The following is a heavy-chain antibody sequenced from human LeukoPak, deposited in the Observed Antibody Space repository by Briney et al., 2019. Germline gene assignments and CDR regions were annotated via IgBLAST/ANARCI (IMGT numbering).Heavy chain of an antibody. V-gene: IGHV3-48*02. J-gene: IGHJ4*02. CDR3: ARAGGSGSYYKGVYFDY. CDR2: ISSSSSTI. D-gene: IGHD3-10*01. CDR1: GFTFSSYS. Sequence: GGSLRLSCAASGFTFSSYSMNWVRQAPGKGLEWGSYISSSSSTIYYADSVKDRFTISRDNAKNSLCLQMNSLRDEDTAVYYCARAGGSGSYYKGVYFDYWGQGTLVTVSS.